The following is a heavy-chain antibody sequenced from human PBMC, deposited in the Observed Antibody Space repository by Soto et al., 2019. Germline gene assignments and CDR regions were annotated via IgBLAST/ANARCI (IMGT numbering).Heavy chain of an antibody. D-gene: IGHD3-10*01. Sequence: SVKVSCKASGYTFTGYYMHWVRQAPGQGLEWMGGIIPIFGTANYAQKFQGRVTITADKSTSTAYMELSSLRSEDTAVYYCARVGVYYGSGSYAPWGQGTLVTVSS. CDR1: GYTFTGYY. V-gene: IGHV1-69*06. J-gene: IGHJ5*02. CDR2: IIPIFGTA. CDR3: ARVGVYYGSGSYAP.